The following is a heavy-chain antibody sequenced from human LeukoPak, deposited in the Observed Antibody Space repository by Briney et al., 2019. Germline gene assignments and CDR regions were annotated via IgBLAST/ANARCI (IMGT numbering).Heavy chain of an antibody. Sequence: KPSETLPLTCTVSGGSISSSSYYWGWIRQPPGKGLEWIGSIYYSGSTYYNPSLKSRVTISVDTSKNQFSLKLSSVTAADTAVYYCARHFSYYYYYYMDVWGKGTTVTVSS. V-gene: IGHV4-39*01. D-gene: IGHD3-3*01. J-gene: IGHJ6*03. CDR1: GGSISSSSYY. CDR3: ARHFSYYYYYYMDV. CDR2: IYYSGST.